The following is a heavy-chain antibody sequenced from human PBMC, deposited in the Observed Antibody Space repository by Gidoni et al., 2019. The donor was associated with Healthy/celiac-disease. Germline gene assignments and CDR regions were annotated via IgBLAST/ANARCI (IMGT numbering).Heavy chain of an antibody. CDR3: ARDLVEYYYGMDV. Sequence: VRQAPGKGLEWVAVIWYDGSNKYYADSVKGRFTISRDNSKNTLYLQMNSLRAEDTAVYYCARDLVEYYYGMDVWGQGTTVTVSS. J-gene: IGHJ6*02. V-gene: IGHV3-33*01. CDR2: IWYDGSNK.